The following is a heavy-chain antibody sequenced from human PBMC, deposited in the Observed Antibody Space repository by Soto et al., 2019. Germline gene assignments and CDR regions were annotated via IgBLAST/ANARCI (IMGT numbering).Heavy chain of an antibody. Sequence: EVQLVESGGGLIQPGGSLRLSCAASGFTFISYEMNWVRQAPGKGLEWVSYISSTGSTTYYADSVKGRFTISRDNAKNSLYLQMNSLRAEDTALXXXXRVRRRDGYNSGYYFDYWGQGTLVTVSS. V-gene: IGHV3-48*03. CDR3: XRVRRRDGYNSGYYFDY. D-gene: IGHD5-12*01. CDR1: GFTFISYE. CDR2: ISSTGSTT. J-gene: IGHJ4*02.